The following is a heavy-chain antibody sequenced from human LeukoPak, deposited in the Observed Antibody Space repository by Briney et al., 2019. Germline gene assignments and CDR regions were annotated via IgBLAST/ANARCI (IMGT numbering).Heavy chain of an antibody. D-gene: IGHD3-22*01. V-gene: IGHV4-30-2*01. CDR3: AGHDSSGTYFQH. CDR1: GDSINIGDYS. Sequence: SETLSLTRAVSGDSINIGDYSWSWIRQPPGKGLEWIGYIFHSGNTCYNPSLKRRVTISVDRSKNQFSLKLSSVTAADTAVYYCAGHDSSGTYFQHWGQGTLVTVSS. J-gene: IGHJ1*01. CDR2: IFHSGNT.